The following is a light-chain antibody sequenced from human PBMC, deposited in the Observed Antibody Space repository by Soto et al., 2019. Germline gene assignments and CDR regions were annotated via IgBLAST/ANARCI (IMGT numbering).Light chain of an antibody. CDR2: GVT. Sequence: DIQMTQSPSALSASVGDRVTITCRASQSIRTYLNWYQQKPGGVPKLLIYGVTSLQNGVPSGFSGSRSGTDFTLTISSLQPEDFATYYWQQSFTAPLTFGGGTKVEIK. CDR3: QQSFTAPLT. V-gene: IGKV1-39*01. CDR1: QSIRTY. J-gene: IGKJ4*01.